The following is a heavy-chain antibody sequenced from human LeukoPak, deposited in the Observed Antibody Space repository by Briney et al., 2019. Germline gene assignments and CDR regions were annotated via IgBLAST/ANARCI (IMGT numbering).Heavy chain of an antibody. D-gene: IGHD5-18*01. CDR2: IIPIFGTA. Sequence: SVKVSCKASGGTFSSYAISWVRQAPGQGLEWMGRIIPIFGTANYAQKFQGRVTITTDESTSTAYMELSSLRSEDTAVYYCARGGRYSYGTFDYWGQGTLVTVSS. CDR3: ARGGRYSYGTFDY. V-gene: IGHV1-69*05. CDR1: GGTFSSYA. J-gene: IGHJ4*02.